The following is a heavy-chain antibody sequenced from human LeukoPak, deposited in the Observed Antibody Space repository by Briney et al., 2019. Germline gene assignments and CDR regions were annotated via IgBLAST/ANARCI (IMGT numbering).Heavy chain of an antibody. Sequence: PSETLSLTCAVYGGSFSGYYWSWIRQPPGKGLEWIGEINHSGSTNYNPSLKSRVSISVDTSKNQFSLKLSSVTAADTAVYYCARDYVDYCSSTSCYGDYYYYYYMDVWGKGTTVTISS. D-gene: IGHD2-2*01. CDR1: GGSFSGYY. CDR3: ARDYVDYCSSTSCYGDYYYYYYMDV. CDR2: INHSGST. J-gene: IGHJ6*03. V-gene: IGHV4-34*01.